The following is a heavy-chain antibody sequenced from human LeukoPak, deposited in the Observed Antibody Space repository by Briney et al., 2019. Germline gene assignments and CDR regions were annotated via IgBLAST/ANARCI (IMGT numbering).Heavy chain of an antibody. CDR3: ARVAYVSGYFQH. V-gene: IGHV3-23*01. CDR2: ISGSGGST. D-gene: IGHD3-16*01. J-gene: IGHJ1*01. CDR1: GFTFSSYA. Sequence: GGSLRLSFAASGFTFSSYAMSWVRQAPGKGLDWVSAISGSGGSTYYADSVKGRFTISRDNSKNTLYLQMNSLRAEDTAVYYCARVAYVSGYFQHWGQGTLVTVSS.